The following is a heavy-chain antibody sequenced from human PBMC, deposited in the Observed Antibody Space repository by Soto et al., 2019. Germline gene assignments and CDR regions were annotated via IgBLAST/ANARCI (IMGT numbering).Heavy chain of an antibody. J-gene: IGHJ5*02. CDR2: INAGNGNT. Sequence: QVQLVQSGAEVKKPGASVKVSCKASGYTFTSYAMHWVRQAPGQRLEWMGWINAGNGNTKYSQKFQGRVTITRDTSASTAYMDLSSLRSEDTAVYYCARGYGGYFHWFDTWGQGTLVTVSS. CDR1: GYTFTSYA. D-gene: IGHD4-17*01. V-gene: IGHV1-3*01. CDR3: ARGYGGYFHWFDT.